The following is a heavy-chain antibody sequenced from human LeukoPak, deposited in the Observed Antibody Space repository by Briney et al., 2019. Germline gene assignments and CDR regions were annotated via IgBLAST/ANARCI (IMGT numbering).Heavy chain of an antibody. CDR1: GGSISSYY. V-gene: IGHV4-59*01. CDR2: IYYSGST. D-gene: IGHD6-19*01. Sequence: SETLSLTCTVSGGSISSYYWSWIRQPPGKGLEWIGYIYYSGSTNYNPSLKSRVTISVDTSKNQFSLKLSSVTAADTAVYYCARGGSSGWYNPLEYWGQGTLVTVSS. J-gene: IGHJ4*02. CDR3: ARGGSSGWYNPLEY.